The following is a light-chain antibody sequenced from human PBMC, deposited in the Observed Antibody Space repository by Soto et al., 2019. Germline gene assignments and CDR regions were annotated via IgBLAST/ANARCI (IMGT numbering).Light chain of an antibody. Sequence: QSALTQPASVSGSPGQSITISCTGTSSDVGGYNFVSWYQQHPGKAPKLLIYDVSDRPSGVSNRFSGSKSGNTASLTISGLQAEDDADYYCSSYTISSTYVFGTGTKLTVL. CDR3: SSYTISSTYV. CDR1: SSDVGGYNF. J-gene: IGLJ1*01. V-gene: IGLV2-14*01. CDR2: DVS.